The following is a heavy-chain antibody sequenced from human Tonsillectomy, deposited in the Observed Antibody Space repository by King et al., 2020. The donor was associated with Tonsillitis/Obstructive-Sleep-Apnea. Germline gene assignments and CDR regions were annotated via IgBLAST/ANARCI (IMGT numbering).Heavy chain of an antibody. CDR1: GGSFSGYY. Sequence: VQLQQWGAGLLKPSETLSLICAVYGGSFSGYYWTWIRQPPGKGLEWIGEINHSGSTNYNPSLKSRVIISVDTSKNQFSLKLSSVTAADTAVYYCAVPFTTGPRYFDYWGQGTLVTVSA. CDR2: INHSGST. J-gene: IGHJ4*02. CDR3: AVPFTTGPRYFDY. D-gene: IGHD1-14*01. V-gene: IGHV4-34*01.